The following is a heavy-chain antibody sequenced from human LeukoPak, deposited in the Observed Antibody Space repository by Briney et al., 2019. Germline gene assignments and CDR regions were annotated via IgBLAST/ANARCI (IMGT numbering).Heavy chain of an antibody. Sequence: TGGSLRLSCAASGFTFSSYSMNWVRQAPGKGLEWVSYISDSSSTIYYADSVKGRFTISGDNAKKSVYLQMNSLRAEDAALYHCARDGKRVTTQFYYYGIDLWGQGTTVTVSS. V-gene: IGHV3-48*04. CDR1: GFTFSSYS. D-gene: IGHD3-3*01. J-gene: IGHJ6*02. CDR3: ARDGKRVTTQFYYYGIDL. CDR2: ISDSSSTI.